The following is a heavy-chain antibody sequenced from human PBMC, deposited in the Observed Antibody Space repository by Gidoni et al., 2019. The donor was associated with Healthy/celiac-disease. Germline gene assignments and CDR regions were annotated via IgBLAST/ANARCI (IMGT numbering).Heavy chain of an antibody. D-gene: IGHD6-19*01. J-gene: IGHJ4*02. Sequence: SGSGGSTYYADSVKGRFTISRDNSKNTLYLQMNSLRAEDTAVYYCAKGGIAVAAPYWGQGTLVTVSS. V-gene: IGHV3-23*01. CDR2: SGSGGST. CDR3: AKGGIAVAAPY.